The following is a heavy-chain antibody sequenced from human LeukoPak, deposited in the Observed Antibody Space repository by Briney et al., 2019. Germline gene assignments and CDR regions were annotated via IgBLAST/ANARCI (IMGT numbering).Heavy chain of an antibody. Sequence: SETLSLTCTVSGGSISTSNYYWGWVRQPPGKGLEWIGSIYYSGSTFYNPSLKSRVTISVDTSKNQFSLKLSSVTAADTAVYYCASRGYCSSTSCPPPGYWGQGTLVTVSS. CDR3: ASRGYCSSTSCPPPGY. J-gene: IGHJ4*02. V-gene: IGHV4-39*01. D-gene: IGHD2-2*01. CDR2: IYYSGST. CDR1: GGSISTSNYY.